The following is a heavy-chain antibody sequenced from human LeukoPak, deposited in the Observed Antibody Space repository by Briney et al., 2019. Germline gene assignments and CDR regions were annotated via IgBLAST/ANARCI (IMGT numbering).Heavy chain of an antibody. CDR1: GLPFNNYW. J-gene: IGHJ4*02. CDR2: ISPDGSGT. CDR3: ATSRDENYGLWNY. D-gene: IGHD1-7*01. V-gene: IGHV3-74*01. Sequence: GGSLRLSCEASGLPFNNYWMHRVRQAPGKGLVWLSRISPDGSGTSYADSVKGRFTISRDNAKNTLYPQMNILSAEDTAVYFRATSRDENYGLWNYWGPGTLVTVSS.